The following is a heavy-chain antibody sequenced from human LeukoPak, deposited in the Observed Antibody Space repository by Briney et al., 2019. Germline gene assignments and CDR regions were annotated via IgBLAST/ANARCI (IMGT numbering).Heavy chain of an antibody. V-gene: IGHV4-59*01. Sequence: SETLSLTCTVSGGSISSYYWSWIRQPPGKGLEWIGYIYCSGSTNYNPSLKSRVTISVDTAKDQFSLKRSSVTAADTAVYYCARGKAVAGDFDYWGQGTLVTVSS. CDR3: ARGKAVAGDFDY. CDR1: GGSISSYY. D-gene: IGHD6-19*01. CDR2: IYCSGST. J-gene: IGHJ4*02.